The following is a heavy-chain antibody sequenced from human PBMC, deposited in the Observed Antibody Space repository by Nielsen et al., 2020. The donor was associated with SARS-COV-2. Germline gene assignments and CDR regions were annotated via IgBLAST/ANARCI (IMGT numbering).Heavy chain of an antibody. J-gene: IGHJ6*02. CDR2: IYSGGSST. Sequence: GESLKISCAASGFTFSSYAMSWVRQAPGKGLEWVSVIYSGGSSTYYADSAKGRFTISRDNAKNSLYLQMNSLRAEDTAVYYCARGEGTMVRGALLNYYYYGMDVWGQGTTVTVSS. D-gene: IGHD3-10*01. CDR1: GFTFSSYA. V-gene: IGHV3-23*03. CDR3: ARGEGTMVRGALLNYYYYGMDV.